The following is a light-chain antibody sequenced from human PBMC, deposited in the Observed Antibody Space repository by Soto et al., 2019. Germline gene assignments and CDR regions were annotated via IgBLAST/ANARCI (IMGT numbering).Light chain of an antibody. J-gene: IGLJ2*01. CDR3: SSYTSNNTLDVV. CDR1: SSDVGGYNY. V-gene: IGLV2-14*01. Sequence: QSALTQPASVSGSPGQSITISCTGTSSDVGGYNYVSWYQQHPAKAPKLMIYEVSNRPSGVSNRFSGSKSGNTASLTISGLQAEDEADYYCSSYTSNNTLDVVFGGGTKVTVL. CDR2: EVS.